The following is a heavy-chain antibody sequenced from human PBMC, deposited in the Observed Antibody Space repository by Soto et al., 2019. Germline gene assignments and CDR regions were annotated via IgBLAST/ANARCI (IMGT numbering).Heavy chain of an antibody. CDR3: AKDRFSDYYDCSASWFVP. CDR2: ISGSGGST. Sequence: GGSLRLSCAASGFTFSSYAMSWVRQAPGKGLEWVSAISGSGGSTYYADSVKGRFTISRDNSKNTLYLQMNSLRAEDTAVYYCAKDRFSDYYDCSASWFVPWGQGTLFIVFS. D-gene: IGHD3-22*01. V-gene: IGHV3-23*01. CDR1: GFTFSSYA. J-gene: IGHJ5*02.